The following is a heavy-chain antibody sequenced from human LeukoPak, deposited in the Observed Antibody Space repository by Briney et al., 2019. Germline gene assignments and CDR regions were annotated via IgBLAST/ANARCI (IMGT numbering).Heavy chain of an antibody. V-gene: IGHV4-34*01. CDR2: INHSGST. J-gene: IGHJ5*02. CDR3: ARGGGPARWFDP. Sequence: PSETLSLTCAVYGGSFSGYYWSWIRQPPGKGLEWIGEINHSGSTNYNPSLKSRVTISVDTSKNQFSLKLSSVTAADTAVYYCARGGGPARWFDPWGQGTLSPSPQ. CDR1: GGSFSGYY. D-gene: IGHD4-23*01.